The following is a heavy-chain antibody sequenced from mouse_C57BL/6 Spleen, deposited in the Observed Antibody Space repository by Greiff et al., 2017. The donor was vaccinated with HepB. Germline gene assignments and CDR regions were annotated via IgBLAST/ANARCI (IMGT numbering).Heavy chain of an antibody. D-gene: IGHD2-1*01. V-gene: IGHV1-7*01. CDR3: AREAGNHGAMDY. J-gene: IGHJ4*01. CDR1: GYTFTSYW. Sequence: QVHVKQSGAELAKPGASVKLSCKASGYTFTSYWMHWVNQRPGQGLEWIGYINPSSGYTKYNQKFKDKATLTADKSSSTAYMQLSSLTYEDSAVYYCAREAGNHGAMDYWGQGTSVTVSS. CDR2: INPSSGYT.